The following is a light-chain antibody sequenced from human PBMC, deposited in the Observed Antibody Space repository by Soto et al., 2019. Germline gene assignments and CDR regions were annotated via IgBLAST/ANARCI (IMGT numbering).Light chain of an antibody. CDR2: TNN. CDR1: SSNIGSNY. J-gene: IGLJ3*02. V-gene: IGLV1-47*01. CDR3: AIWDDSLSAWV. Sequence: QSVLTQPPSASGTPGQRVSISCSGSSSNIGSNYVYWYQQLSGTAPKLLIYTNNQRPSGVPDRFSGSKSGTSASLAISGLRSEDEADYYCAIWDDSLSAWVFGGGTKVTVL.